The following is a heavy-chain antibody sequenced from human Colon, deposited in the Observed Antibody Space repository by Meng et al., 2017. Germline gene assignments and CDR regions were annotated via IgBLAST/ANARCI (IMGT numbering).Heavy chain of an antibody. CDR3: VRGLTGYFAHTDY. D-gene: IGHD3-9*01. J-gene: IGHJ4*02. V-gene: IGHV4-59*01. Sequence: QVQLQESGPGLVKPSEPLSLTCTVSGASISSYFWSWIRQPPGRGLEWIGYIYNSGSTNYNPSLKSRVTISVDTSKNQFSLKLSSVTAADTAIYYCVRGLTGYFAHTDYWGQGTLVTVSS. CDR1: GASISSYF. CDR2: IYNSGST.